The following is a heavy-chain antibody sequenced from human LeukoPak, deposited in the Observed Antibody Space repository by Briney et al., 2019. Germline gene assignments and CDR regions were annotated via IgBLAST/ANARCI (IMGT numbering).Heavy chain of an antibody. CDR1: GFTFSSYW. J-gene: IGHJ4*02. CDR2: INSDGSST. Sequence: GGSLRLSCAASGFTFSSYWMHWVRQAPGKGLVWVSRINSDGSSTSYADSVKGRFTISRDKAKNTLYLQMNSLRAEDTAVYYCARDRGYSRFDYWGQGTLVTVSS. V-gene: IGHV3-74*01. CDR3: ARDRGYSRFDY. D-gene: IGHD5-18*01.